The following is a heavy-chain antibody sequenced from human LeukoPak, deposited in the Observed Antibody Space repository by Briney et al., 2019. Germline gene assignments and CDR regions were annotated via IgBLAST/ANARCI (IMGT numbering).Heavy chain of an antibody. CDR2: ISAYNGNT. Sequence: VASVKVSCKASGYTFTRYGISWVRQAPGQGLELMGWISAYNGNTNYAQKLQGRVTMTTDTSTSTAYMELRSLRSDDTAVYYCARVPGTNGSTSHWFDPWGQGTLVTVSS. D-gene: IGHD1-26*01. CDR1: GYTFTRYG. CDR3: ARVPGTNGSTSHWFDP. V-gene: IGHV1-18*01. J-gene: IGHJ5*02.